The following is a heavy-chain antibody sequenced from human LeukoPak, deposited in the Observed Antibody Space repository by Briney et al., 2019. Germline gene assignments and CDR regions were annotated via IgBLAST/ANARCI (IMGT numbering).Heavy chain of an antibody. CDR3: VIWGDYDVLTGYYVPDY. V-gene: IGHV3-23*01. D-gene: IGHD3-9*01. CDR2: ITGSGTNT. J-gene: IGHJ4*02. CDR1: GFTFSSYA. Sequence: PGGSLRLSCVASGFTFSSYAMSCVRQAPGKGLEWVSAITGSGTNTYYADSMKGRFTISRDNSKNTVFLQMNSLRHEDTAIYYCVIWGDYDVLTGYYVPDYWGQGTLVTVSS.